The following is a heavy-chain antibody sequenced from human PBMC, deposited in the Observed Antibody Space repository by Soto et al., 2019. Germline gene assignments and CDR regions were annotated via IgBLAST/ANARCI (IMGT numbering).Heavy chain of an antibody. J-gene: IGHJ6*03. V-gene: IGHV1-69*02. D-gene: IGHD2-21*01. CDR3: ASGGAVMISYYYYMDV. CDR2: IIPILGIA. Sequence: QVQLVQSGAEVQKPGSSVKVSCKASGGTFSSYTISWVRQAPGQGLEWMGRIIPILGIANYAQKFQGRVTITADKSTSTAYMELSSLRSEDTAVYYCASGGAVMISYYYYMDVWGKGTTVTVSS. CDR1: GGTFSSYT.